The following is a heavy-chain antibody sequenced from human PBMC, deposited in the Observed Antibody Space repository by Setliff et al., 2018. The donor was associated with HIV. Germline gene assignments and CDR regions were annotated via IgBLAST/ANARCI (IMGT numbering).Heavy chain of an antibody. Sequence: PSETLSLTCAVYGGSFSSYYWGWIRQPPGKGLEWIGSIYYSWSTYYNPSLKTRVTISVDTSKNQFSLKLSSVTAADTTVYYCASLTTDRFLEWLFVYWGQGTLVTVSS. CDR3: ASLTTDRFLEWLFVY. J-gene: IGHJ4*02. CDR1: GGSFSSYY. D-gene: IGHD3-3*01. CDR2: IYYSWST. V-gene: IGHV4-39*01.